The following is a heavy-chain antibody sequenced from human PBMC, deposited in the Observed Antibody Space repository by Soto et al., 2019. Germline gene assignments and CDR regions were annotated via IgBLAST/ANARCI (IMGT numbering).Heavy chain of an antibody. J-gene: IGHJ4*02. D-gene: IGHD5-18*01. CDR3: ARAFDSYGSVIAFDY. CDR2: IYHSGSA. V-gene: IGHV4-38-2*02. Sequence: SETLSLTCTVSAYSITSGYYWGWVRQPPGKGLEWIGSIYHSGSAYYNPSLKSRVTISVDTSKNQFSLKLSSVTAADTAVYYCARAFDSYGSVIAFDYWGQGTLVTVSS. CDR1: AYSITSGYY.